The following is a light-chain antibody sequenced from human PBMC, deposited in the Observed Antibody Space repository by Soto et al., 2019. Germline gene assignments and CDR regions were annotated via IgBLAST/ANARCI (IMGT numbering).Light chain of an antibody. CDR2: ASS. J-gene: IGKJ5*01. V-gene: IGKV3-20*01. CDR3: QLYGISPH. CDR1: QSVSGY. Sequence: EVVLTQSPVTLSLAPGERATLSCRASQSVSGYLAWYQQKPGQAPRLLIYASSNRATGIPDRFSGSASGTDFTLTINRLEPEDFAVYYCQLYGISPHFGQGTRLEIK.